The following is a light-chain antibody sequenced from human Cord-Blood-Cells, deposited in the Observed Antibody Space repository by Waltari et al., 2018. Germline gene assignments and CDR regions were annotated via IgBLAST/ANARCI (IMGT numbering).Light chain of an antibody. CDR1: SSNIGSNT. CDR3: AAWDDSLNDFWV. V-gene: IGLV1-44*01. J-gene: IGLJ3*02. CDR2: CNNQRLPGTDPEFLICSTT. Sequence: QSVLTQPPSASGTPGQRVTISCSGSSSNIGSNTVNWYQQLPGTAPKLLPYCNNQRLPGTDPEFLICSTTPRPSGVPDRCSGSNSGSSASRAISGLQSEDEADYYCAAWDDSLNDFWVFGGGTKLTVL.